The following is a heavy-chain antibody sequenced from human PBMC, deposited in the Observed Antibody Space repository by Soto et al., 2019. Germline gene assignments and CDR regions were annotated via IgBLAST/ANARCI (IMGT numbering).Heavy chain of an antibody. CDR1: GFTFSSYA. CDR2: ISGSGGST. V-gene: IGHV3-23*01. Sequence: ELQLLESGGGLVQPGGSLRLSCAASGFTFSSYAMSWVRQAPGKGLEWVSTISGSGGSTYYADSVKGRFTISRDNSKNTLYLQMSSLRAEDTAVYYCAKAGGPRLSDYWCQGTLVTVSS. CDR3: AKAGGPRLSDY. J-gene: IGHJ4*02. D-gene: IGHD3-10*01.